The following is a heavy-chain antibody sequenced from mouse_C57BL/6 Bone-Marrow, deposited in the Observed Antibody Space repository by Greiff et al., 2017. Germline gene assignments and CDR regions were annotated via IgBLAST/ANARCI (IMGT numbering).Heavy chain of an antibody. J-gene: IGHJ3*01. V-gene: IGHV1-55*01. CDR3: ARRLYYGNYVGFAY. CDR1: GYTFTSYW. CDR2: LYPGSGST. D-gene: IGHD2-1*01. Sequence: QVQLQQPGAELVKPGASVKMSCKASGYTFTSYWITWVKQRPGQGLEWIGDLYPGSGSTNYNEKFKSKATLTVDTSSSTAYMQLSSLTSEDSAVYYCARRLYYGNYVGFAYWGQGTLVTVS.